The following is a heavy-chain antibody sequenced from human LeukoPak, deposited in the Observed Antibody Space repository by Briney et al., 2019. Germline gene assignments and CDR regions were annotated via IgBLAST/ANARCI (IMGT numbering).Heavy chain of an antibody. V-gene: IGHV1-46*01. J-gene: IGHJ6*02. CDR2: INPSDCFT. Sequence: ASVKVSCKASGYTSTSYYLHWVRQAPGQGLEWVGIINPSDCFTNYAQKFQGRVTMTSDTSASTVYMELSSLRSEDTAVYYCARGDDHYYYALDVWGQGTTVAVSS. CDR1: GYTSTSYY. CDR3: ARGDDHYYYALDV. D-gene: IGHD5-24*01.